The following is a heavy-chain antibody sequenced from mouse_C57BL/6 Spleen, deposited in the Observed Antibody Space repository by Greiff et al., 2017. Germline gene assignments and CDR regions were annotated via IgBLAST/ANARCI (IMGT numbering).Heavy chain of an antibody. D-gene: IGHD2-3*01. J-gene: IGHJ1*03. V-gene: IGHV3-6*01. CDR3: ARDDGYLLLYFDV. CDR2: ISYDGSN. Sequence: EVKLQESGPGLVKPSQSLSLTCSVTGYSITSGYYWNWIRQFPGNKLEWMGYISYDGSNNYNPSLKNRISITRDTSKNQFFLKLNSVTTEDTATYYCARDDGYLLLYFDVWGTGTTVTVSS. CDR1: GYSITSGYY.